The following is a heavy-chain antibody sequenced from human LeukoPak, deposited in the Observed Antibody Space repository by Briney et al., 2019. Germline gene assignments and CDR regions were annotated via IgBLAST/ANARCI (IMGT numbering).Heavy chain of an antibody. V-gene: IGHV4-59*08. CDR1: GGSISSYY. D-gene: IGHD6-19*01. CDR3: ASYPRDSSGSTWFDP. Sequence: SETLSLTCTVSGGSISSYYWSWIRQPPGKGLEWIGYIYYSGSTNYNPSLKSRVTISVDTSKNQFSLKLSSVTAADTAVYYCASYPRDSSGSTWFDPWGQGTLVTVSS. J-gene: IGHJ5*02. CDR2: IYYSGST.